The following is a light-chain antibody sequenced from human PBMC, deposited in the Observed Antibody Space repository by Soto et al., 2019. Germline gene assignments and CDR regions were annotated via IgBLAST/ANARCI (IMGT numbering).Light chain of an antibody. CDR2: DAS. CDR3: QQRSNWPSVT. J-gene: IGKJ4*01. V-gene: IGKV3-11*01. Sequence: TPSPATLSTSPGDRAPLSRGSSQSITNSLAWYRHQPGQPPRLLIYDASKRATGIPARFIGSGSGTHFTLTISSLEPEDFGLYYCQQRSNWPSVTFGGGTKVDIK. CDR1: QSITNS.